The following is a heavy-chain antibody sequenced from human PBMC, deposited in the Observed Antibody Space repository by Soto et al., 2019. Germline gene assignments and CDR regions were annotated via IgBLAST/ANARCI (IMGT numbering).Heavy chain of an antibody. CDR2: IYSGGST. V-gene: IGHV3-53*01. Sequence: GGSLRLSCAASGFTVSSNYMSWVRQAPGKGLEWVSVIYSGGSTYYADSVKGRFTISRDNSKNTLYLQMNSLRAEDTAVYYCARAARGGEKGKYAFDIWGQGTMVTVSS. CDR3: ARAARGGEKGKYAFDI. J-gene: IGHJ3*02. CDR1: GFTVSSNY. D-gene: IGHD2-21*01.